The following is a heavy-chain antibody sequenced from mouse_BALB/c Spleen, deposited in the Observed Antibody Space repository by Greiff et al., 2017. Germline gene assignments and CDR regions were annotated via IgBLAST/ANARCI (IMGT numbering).Heavy chain of an antibody. V-gene: IGHV14-3*02. CDR1: GFNIKDTY. CDR2: IDPANGNT. CDR3: ARDYYDYDVFAY. J-gene: IGHJ3*01. D-gene: IGHD2-4*01. Sequence: VQLQQSGAELVKPGASVKLSCTASGFNIKDTYMHWVKQRPEQGLEWIGRIDPANGNTKYDPKFQGKASITADTTSNTAYMQLSRLTSEDTDVYYCARDYYDYDVFAYWGQGTLVTVSA.